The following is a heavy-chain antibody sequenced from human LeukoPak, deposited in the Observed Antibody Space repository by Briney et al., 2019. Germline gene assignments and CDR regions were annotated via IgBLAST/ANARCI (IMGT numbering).Heavy chain of an antibody. CDR1: GYSFTSYW. V-gene: IGHV5-51*01. CDR2: IYPGDSDT. Sequence: GESLKISCKGSGYSFTSYWIGWVRQMPGKGLEWMGIIYPGDSDTRYSPSFQGQVTISADKSISTAYLQWSSLKASGTAMYYCATPGNYDSSGLYAFDIWGQGTMVTVSS. D-gene: IGHD3-22*01. CDR3: ATPGNYDSSGLYAFDI. J-gene: IGHJ3*02.